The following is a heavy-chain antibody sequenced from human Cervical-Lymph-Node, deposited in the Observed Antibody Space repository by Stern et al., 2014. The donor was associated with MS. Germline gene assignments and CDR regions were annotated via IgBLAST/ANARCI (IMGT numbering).Heavy chain of an antibody. J-gene: IGHJ6*02. V-gene: IGHV3-7*01. CDR3: ASEEGYYYAMDV. CDR2: IKEDGSEK. CDR1: GFSFGSYW. Sequence: VQLVESGGGLLQPGGSLRLSCAASGFSFGSYWMSWVRQAPGKGLEWVANIKEDGSEKYYVDSVKGRFTISRDNAKNSLYLQMNNLRVEDTAVYYCASEEGYYYAMDVWGQGTTVTVSS.